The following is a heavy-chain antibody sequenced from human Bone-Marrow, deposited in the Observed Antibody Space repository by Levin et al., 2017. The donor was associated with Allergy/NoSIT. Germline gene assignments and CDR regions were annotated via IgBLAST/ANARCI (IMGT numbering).Heavy chain of an antibody. Sequence: GGSLRLSCAASGFTFSSYDMHWVRQATGRGLEWVSAIGTAADSYYSGSVKGRFTVSRDNAKNSFYLQMNSLRAGDTTVYYCARVALPRYCTSTSCSDSGYYFDYWGQGTLVTVSS. CDR2: IGTAADS. CDR1: GFTFSSYD. CDR3: ARVALPRYCTSTSCSDSGYYFDY. D-gene: IGHD2-2*01. V-gene: IGHV3-13*04. J-gene: IGHJ4*02.